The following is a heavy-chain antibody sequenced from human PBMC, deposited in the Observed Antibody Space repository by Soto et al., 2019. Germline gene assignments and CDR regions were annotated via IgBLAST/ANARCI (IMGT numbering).Heavy chain of an antibody. CDR3: ARAVGIAAAGPYYGMDV. CDR2: IKQDGSEK. Sequence: GSLRLSCAASGFTFSSYWMSWVRQAPGKGLEWVANIKQDGSEKYYVDSVKGRFTISRDNAKNSLYLQMNSLRAEDTAVYYCARAVGIAAAGPYYGMDVWGQGTTVTVSS. V-gene: IGHV3-7*01. CDR1: GFTFSSYW. J-gene: IGHJ6*02. D-gene: IGHD6-13*01.